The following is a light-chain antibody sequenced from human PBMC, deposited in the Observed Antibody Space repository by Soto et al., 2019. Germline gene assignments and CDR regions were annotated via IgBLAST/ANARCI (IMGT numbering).Light chain of an antibody. Sequence: EIVLTQSPATLSLSPGERATLSCRASQSVRSSLAWYQQKPGQPPRLLIYDASTRAPGIPGRFSGSGSGTDFTLTISNLEPEDFATYYCQQRGSWPWTFGQGAKVESK. V-gene: IGKV3-11*01. CDR2: DAS. CDR3: QQRGSWPWT. CDR1: QSVRSS. J-gene: IGKJ1*01.